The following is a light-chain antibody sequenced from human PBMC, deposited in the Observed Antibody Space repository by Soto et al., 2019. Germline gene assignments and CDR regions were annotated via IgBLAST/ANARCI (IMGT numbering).Light chain of an antibody. CDR3: CSYAGSYTFYV. CDR2: DVS. V-gene: IGLV2-11*01. Sequence: QSALTQPRSVSGSRGQSVTISCTGTSSDVGGYNYVSWYQQHPGTAPKLMIYDVSMRPSGVPDRFSGSKSGNTASLTISGLQAEDEADYYCCSYAGSYTFYVFGTGTKLTVL. J-gene: IGLJ1*01. CDR1: SSDVGGYNY.